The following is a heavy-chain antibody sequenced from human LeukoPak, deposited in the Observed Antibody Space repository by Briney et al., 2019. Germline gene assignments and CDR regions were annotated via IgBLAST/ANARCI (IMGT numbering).Heavy chain of an antibody. V-gene: IGHV1-69*13. J-gene: IGHJ4*02. CDR1: GYTFTGYY. CDR2: IIPIFGTA. CDR3: ARDGDGYNFPLDY. Sequence: GASVKVSCKASGYTFTGYYMHWVRQAPGQGLEWMGGIIPIFGTANYAQKFQGRVTITADESTSTAYMELSSLRSEDTAVYYCARDGDGYNFPLDYWGQGTLVTVSS. D-gene: IGHD5-24*01.